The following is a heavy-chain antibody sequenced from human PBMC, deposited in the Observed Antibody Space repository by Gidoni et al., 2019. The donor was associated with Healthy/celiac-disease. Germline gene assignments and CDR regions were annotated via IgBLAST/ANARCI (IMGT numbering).Heavy chain of an antibody. V-gene: IGHV1-18*01. Sequence: QVQLVQSGAEVKKPGASVNVSCKASGYTFTSYGIRWLRQAPGQGLEWMGWISAYNGNKNDAQKLQSRGTMTTDTSTSTANMELRSLRSDDTALYYCARVAGIYDYWGQGTLVTVSS. CDR2: ISAYNGNK. CDR3: ARVAGIYDY. J-gene: IGHJ4*02. CDR1: GYTFTSYG. D-gene: IGHD6-19*01.